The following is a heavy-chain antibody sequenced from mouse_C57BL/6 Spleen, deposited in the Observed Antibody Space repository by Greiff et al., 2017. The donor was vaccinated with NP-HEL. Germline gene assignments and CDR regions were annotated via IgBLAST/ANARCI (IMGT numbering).Heavy chain of an antibody. J-gene: IGHJ1*03. CDR2: ISSGSSTI. CDR3: ARHGSRNWYFDV. CDR1: GFTFSDYG. D-gene: IGHD1-1*01. Sequence: DVKLVESGGGLVKPGGSLKLSCAASGFTFSDYGMHWVRQAPEKGLEWVAYISSGSSTIYYADTVKGRFTLSRDNAKNTLFLQMTSLRSEDTAMYYCARHGSRNWYFDVWGTGTTVTVSS. V-gene: IGHV5-17*01.